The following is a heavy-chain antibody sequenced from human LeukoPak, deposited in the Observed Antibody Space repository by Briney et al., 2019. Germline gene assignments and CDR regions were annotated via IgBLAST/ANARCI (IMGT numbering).Heavy chain of an antibody. D-gene: IGHD3-9*01. CDR2: IYYSGSA. J-gene: IGHJ4*02. CDR1: GGSISSYY. CDR3: ARGTYYDILTGYIDY. V-gene: IGHV4-59*12. Sequence: PSETLSLTCTVSGGSISSYYWSWLRQPPGKGLEWMGYIYYSGSAYYNPSLKSRVTISVDTSKNQFSLKLSSVTAADTAVYYCARGTYYDILTGYIDYWGQGTLVTVSS.